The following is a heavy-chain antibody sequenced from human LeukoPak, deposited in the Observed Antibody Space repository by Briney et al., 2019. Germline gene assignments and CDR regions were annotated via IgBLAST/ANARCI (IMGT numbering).Heavy chain of an antibody. D-gene: IGHD5-24*01. Sequence: SGGSLRLSCAASGFTFDDYAMHWVRQAPGKGLEWVSAISGSGGSSYYADSVRGRFTISRDNSKNTLFLQMNSLRAEDTAEYYCARGGQMATIGIFDYWGQGTLVTVSS. V-gene: IGHV3-23*01. CDR3: ARGGQMATIGIFDY. CDR1: GFTFDDYA. CDR2: ISGSGGSS. J-gene: IGHJ4*02.